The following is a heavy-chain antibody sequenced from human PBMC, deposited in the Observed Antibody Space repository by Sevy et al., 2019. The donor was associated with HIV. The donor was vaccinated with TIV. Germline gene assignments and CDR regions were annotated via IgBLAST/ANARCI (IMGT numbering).Heavy chain of an antibody. Sequence: GGSLRLSCAASVFTVSSNYMSWVRQAPGKGLEWVSVIYSGGSTYYADSVKGRFTISRDNSKNTLYLQMNSLRAEDTAVYYCARGGSYLDFDYWGQGTLVTVSS. CDR2: IYSGGST. V-gene: IGHV3-53*01. CDR3: ARGGSYLDFDY. D-gene: IGHD3-10*01. J-gene: IGHJ4*02. CDR1: VFTVSSNY.